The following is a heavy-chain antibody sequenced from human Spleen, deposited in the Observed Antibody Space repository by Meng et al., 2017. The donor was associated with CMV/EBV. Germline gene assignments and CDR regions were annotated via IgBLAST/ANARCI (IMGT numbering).Heavy chain of an antibody. CDR1: GFTFSSYA. CDR3: ARESRDLYVFHY. Sequence: GESLKISCAASGFTFSSYAMSWVRQAPGKGLEWVSVIYSGGSSTYYADSVKGRFTVSRDKSKNTLFLQMSFLRAEDTAIYFCARESRDLYVFHYWGQGALVTVSS. V-gene: IGHV3-23*03. CDR2: IYSGGSST. J-gene: IGHJ4*02. D-gene: IGHD2-2*01.